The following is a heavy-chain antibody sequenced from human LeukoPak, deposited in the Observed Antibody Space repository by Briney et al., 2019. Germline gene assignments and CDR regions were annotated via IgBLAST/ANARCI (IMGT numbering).Heavy chain of an antibody. V-gene: IGHV3-11*04. J-gene: IGHJ1*01. D-gene: IGHD2-2*02. CDR3: ARVHCSTTSCYSGYFQH. CDR2: ISGSGSTI. Sequence: GGSLRLSCAASGFTFSDYYMSWIRQAPGKGLEWVSYISGSGSTIHYADSVRGRFTMSRDDAKNSLYLQMNSLRAEDTAVYYCARVHCSTTSCYSGYFQHWGQGTLVTVSS. CDR1: GFTFSDYY.